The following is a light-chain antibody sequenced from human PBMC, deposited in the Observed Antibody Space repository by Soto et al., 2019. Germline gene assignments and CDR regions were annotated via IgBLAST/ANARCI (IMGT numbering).Light chain of an antibody. Sequence: QSALTQPASVSGSPGQSITISCTGTSSDVGSYNLLSWYQQHPGKAPKLMIYEGSKRPSGVSNRFSGSKSGSTASLTISGLQAEDEADYYCCSYAGSSTWVFGGGTKLTVL. CDR1: SSDVGSYNL. V-gene: IGLV2-23*01. CDR2: EGS. CDR3: CSYAGSSTWV. J-gene: IGLJ3*02.